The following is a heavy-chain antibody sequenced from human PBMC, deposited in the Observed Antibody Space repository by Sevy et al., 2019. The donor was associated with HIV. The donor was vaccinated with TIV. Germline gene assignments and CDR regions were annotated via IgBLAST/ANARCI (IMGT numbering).Heavy chain of an antibody. D-gene: IGHD2-2*01. Sequence: ASVKVSCKASGYTFTSYGISWVRQAPGQGLEWMGWISAYNGNTNYAQKLQGRVTMTTDTSTSTAYMELRSLRSDDTAVYYCARDRYCISTSCYARFDYWGQGTLVTVSS. CDR3: ARDRYCISTSCYARFDY. V-gene: IGHV1-18*01. J-gene: IGHJ4*02. CDR2: ISAYNGNT. CDR1: GYTFTSYG.